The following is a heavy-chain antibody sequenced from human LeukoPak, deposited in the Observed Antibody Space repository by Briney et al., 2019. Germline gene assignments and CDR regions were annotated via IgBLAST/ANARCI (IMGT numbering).Heavy chain of an antibody. D-gene: IGHD3-10*01. CDR2: ISSNGGST. J-gene: IGHJ4*02. CDR1: GFTFSSYA. V-gene: IGHV3-64D*06. CDR3: VKGYLVWELGDYFDY. Sequence: GGSLRLSCSASGFTFSSYAMHWVRQAPGKGLEYVSAISSNGGSTYYADSVKGRFTISRDNSKNTLYLQMSSLRAEDTAVYLCVKGYLVWELGDYFDYWGQGTLVTVSS.